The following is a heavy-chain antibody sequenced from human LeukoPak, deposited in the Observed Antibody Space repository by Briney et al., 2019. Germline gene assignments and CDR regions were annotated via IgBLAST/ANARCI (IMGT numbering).Heavy chain of an antibody. Sequence: ASVKVSCKASGYTFTGYYMHWVRQAPGQGLEWMGRINPNSGGTNYAQTFQGRVTMTRDTSITTAYLEVSSLRSDDTAVYYCARGEYSSSWDHYYFDYWGQGTLVTASS. CDR2: INPNSGGT. CDR1: GYTFTGYY. V-gene: IGHV1-2*06. CDR3: ARGEYSSSWDHYYFDY. D-gene: IGHD6-13*01. J-gene: IGHJ4*02.